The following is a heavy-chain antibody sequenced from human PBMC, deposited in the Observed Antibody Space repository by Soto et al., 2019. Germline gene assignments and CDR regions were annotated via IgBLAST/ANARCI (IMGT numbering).Heavy chain of an antibody. CDR1: GGTFSSYA. CDR2: IVPMHGTA. D-gene: IGHD3-10*01. CDR3: ARKLQSVWFGSYLFDP. Sequence: VLLVQSGSEVKKPGSSVKVSCKASGGTFSSYAISWVRQAPGQGLEWMGGIVPMHGTAKYAQKFQGRVPNTANEATCIAYTELGSLRFDDTAVYYCARKLQSVWFGSYLFDPWGQGTLVTVSS. J-gene: IGHJ5*02. V-gene: IGHV1-69*01.